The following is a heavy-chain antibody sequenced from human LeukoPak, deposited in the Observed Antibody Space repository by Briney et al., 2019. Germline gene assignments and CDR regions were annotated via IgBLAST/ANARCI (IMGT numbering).Heavy chain of an antibody. Sequence: SETLSLTCTVSGGSVSSGSYYWSWIRQPPGKGLEWIGEIYHSGSTNYNPSLKSRVTISVDKSKNQFSLKLSSVTAADTAVYYCAKAEIAVAGNFDYWGQGTLVTVSS. CDR1: GGSVSSGSYY. D-gene: IGHD6-19*01. V-gene: IGHV4-61*01. J-gene: IGHJ4*02. CDR3: AKAEIAVAGNFDY. CDR2: IYHSGST.